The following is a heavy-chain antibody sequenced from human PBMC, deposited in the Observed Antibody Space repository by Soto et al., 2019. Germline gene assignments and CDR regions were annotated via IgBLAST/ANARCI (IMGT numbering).Heavy chain of an antibody. V-gene: IGHV4-61*01. D-gene: IGHD6-6*01. Sequence: SETLSLTCTVSGGSVSSGSYYWSWIRQPPGKGLEWIGCIYYSGSTNYNPSLKSRVTISVDTSKNQFSLKLSSVTAADTAVYYCAREGSEYSSSSGGYFDYWGQGTLVTVSS. CDR1: GGSVSSGSYY. CDR2: IYYSGST. CDR3: AREGSEYSSSSGGYFDY. J-gene: IGHJ4*02.